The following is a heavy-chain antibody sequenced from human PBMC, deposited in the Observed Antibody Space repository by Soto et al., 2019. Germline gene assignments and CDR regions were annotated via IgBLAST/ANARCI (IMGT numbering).Heavy chain of an antibody. D-gene: IGHD2-21*01. V-gene: IGHV3-30*18. CDR2: ISYDGSNK. Sequence: QVQLVESGGGVVQPGRSLRLSCAASGFTFSSYGMHWVRQAPGKGLEWVAVISYDGSNKYYADSVKGRFTISRDNSKNTLYQQMNSLRAEDTAVYYCAKGVQLVGFYYYGMDVWGQGTTVTVSS. CDR1: GFTFSSYG. CDR3: AKGVQLVGFYYYGMDV. J-gene: IGHJ6*02.